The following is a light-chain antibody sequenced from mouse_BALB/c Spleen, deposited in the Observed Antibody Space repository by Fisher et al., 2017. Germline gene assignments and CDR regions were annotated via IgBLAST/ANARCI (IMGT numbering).Light chain of an antibody. V-gene: IGKV4-57*01. J-gene: IGKJ2*01. Sequence: IVMTQSTAIMSASPGEKVTMTCSASSSVSYMHWYQQKSGTSPKLWIYSTSNLASGVPARFSGSGSGTSYSLTISSMEAEDAATYYCQQWSSNPPTFGGGTKLEIK. CDR1: SSVSY. CDR2: STS. CDR3: QQWSSNPPT.